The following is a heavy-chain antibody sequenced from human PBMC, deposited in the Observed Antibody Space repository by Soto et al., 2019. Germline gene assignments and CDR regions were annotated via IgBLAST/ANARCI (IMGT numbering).Heavy chain of an antibody. Sequence: GASVKVSCKASGYTFTSYAMHWVRQAPGQRLEWMGWINAGNGNTKYSQKFQGRVTITRDTSASTAYMELSSLRSEDTAVYYCARGSGWYLPFDDWGRGTLVTVSS. CDR3: ARGSGWYLPFDD. V-gene: IGHV1-3*01. J-gene: IGHJ4*02. D-gene: IGHD6-19*01. CDR1: GYTFTSYA. CDR2: INAGNGNT.